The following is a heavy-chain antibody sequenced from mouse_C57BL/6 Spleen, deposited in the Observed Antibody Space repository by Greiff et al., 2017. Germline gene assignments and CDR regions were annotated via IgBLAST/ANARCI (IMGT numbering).Heavy chain of an antibody. Sequence: VQLQQSDAELVKPGASVKISCKVSGYTFTDHTIHWMKQRPEQGLEWIGYIYPRDGSTKYNEKFKGKATLTADKSSSTAYMQLNSLTSEDSAVYFCARAGDYDEDYYAMDYWGQGTSVTVSS. CDR3: ARAGDYDEDYYAMDY. D-gene: IGHD2-4*01. J-gene: IGHJ4*01. V-gene: IGHV1-78*01. CDR1: GYTFTDHT. CDR2: IYPRDGST.